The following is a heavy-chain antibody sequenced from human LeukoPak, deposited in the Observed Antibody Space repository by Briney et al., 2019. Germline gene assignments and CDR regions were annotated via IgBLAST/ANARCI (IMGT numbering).Heavy chain of an antibody. Sequence: GGSLRLSCAAYGFTFGDYGMHWVRQAPGTGLEWVAVVWSDGTREYYIDSVKGRFTISRDNSKNTLYLQMNSLRAEDTAVYSCARGVAENGNPNYFDPWGRGTLVTVSS. V-gene: IGHV3-33*01. D-gene: IGHD6-13*01. J-gene: IGHJ5*02. CDR3: ARGVAENGNPNYFDP. CDR2: VWSDGTRE. CDR1: GFTFGDYG.